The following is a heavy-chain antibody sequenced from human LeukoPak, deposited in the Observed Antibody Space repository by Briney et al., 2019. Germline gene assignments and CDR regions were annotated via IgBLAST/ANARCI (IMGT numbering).Heavy chain of an antibody. Sequence: GGSLRLSCAASGFTFSSYAMSWVRQAPGKGLEWVSAISGSGESTYYADSVKGRFTFSRDNSKNTLYLQMNSLRGEDTAVYYCARDGARIVVPVPFDYWGQGTLVTVSS. CDR2: ISGSGEST. V-gene: IGHV3-23*01. CDR3: ARDGARIVVPVPFDY. J-gene: IGHJ4*02. CDR1: GFTFSSYA. D-gene: IGHD2-2*01.